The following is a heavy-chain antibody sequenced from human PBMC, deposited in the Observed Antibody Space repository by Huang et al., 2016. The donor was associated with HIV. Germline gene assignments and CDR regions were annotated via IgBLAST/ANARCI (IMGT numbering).Heavy chain of an antibody. CDR3: ARSAYGDLDY. CDR2: MNPNTGNT. Sequence: QVHLVQSGAEVKKPGASVKASCKASGYTVTNYDTNWGRQAPGRGLEWSGWMNPNTGNTGFAQSFQGRVTMTRKTSITTAYMELTSLTSEDTAVYYCARSAYGDLDYWGLGTLVIVSS. J-gene: IGHJ4*02. D-gene: IGHD4-17*01. CDR1: GYTVTNYD. V-gene: IGHV1-8*02.